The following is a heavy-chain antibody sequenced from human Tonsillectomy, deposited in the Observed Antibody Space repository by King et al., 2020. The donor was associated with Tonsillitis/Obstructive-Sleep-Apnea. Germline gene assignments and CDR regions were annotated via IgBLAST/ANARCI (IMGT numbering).Heavy chain of an antibody. CDR2: ISYDGSNK. D-gene: IGHD6-25*01. Sequence: VQLVESGGGVVQPGRSLRLSCAASGFTFSTYAMHWVRQAPGKGLEWVAVISYDGSNKNYADSVKGRFTISRDNSKNTLYLQMNRLRAEDTAVYYCARGATAYYYYYTDVWGKGTTVTVSS. J-gene: IGHJ6*03. V-gene: IGHV3-30-3*01. CDR3: ARGATAYYYYYTDV. CDR1: GFTFSTYA.